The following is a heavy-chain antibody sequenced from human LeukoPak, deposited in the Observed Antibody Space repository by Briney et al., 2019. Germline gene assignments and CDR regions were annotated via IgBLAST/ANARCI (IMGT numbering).Heavy chain of an antibody. D-gene: IGHD2-2*01. J-gene: IGHJ4*02. Sequence: GESLKISCKGSGYSFTNYWIGWVRQMPGKGPEWMGIIYLGDSDTRYSPSFQGQVTISADKSISIAYLQWSSLKASDTAMYYCARKGRYCSSTNCPFDYWGQGTLVTVSS. CDR3: ARKGRYCSSTNCPFDY. CDR1: GYSFTNYW. V-gene: IGHV5-51*01. CDR2: IYLGDSDT.